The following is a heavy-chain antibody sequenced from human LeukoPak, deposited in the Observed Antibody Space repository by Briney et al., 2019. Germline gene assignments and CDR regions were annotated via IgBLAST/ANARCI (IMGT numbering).Heavy chain of an antibody. Sequence: ASVTVSCKASGYTFTGNYMHWVRQAPGQGLEWMGWINPNSGGTNYAQKFQGRVTMTRDTSISTAYMELTRLKSDDTAVYYCARVMGGTYYVFDYWGQGTLVTASS. CDR3: ARVMGGTYYVFDY. D-gene: IGHD1-26*01. CDR1: GYTFTGNY. J-gene: IGHJ4*02. V-gene: IGHV1-2*02. CDR2: INPNSGGT.